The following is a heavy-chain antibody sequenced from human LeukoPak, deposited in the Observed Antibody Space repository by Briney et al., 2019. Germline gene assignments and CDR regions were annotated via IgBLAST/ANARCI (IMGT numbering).Heavy chain of an antibody. CDR2: ISSSSSTI. Sequence: GGSLRLSCAASGFTFDDYGMSWVRQAPGKGLEWVSYISSSSSTIYYADSVKGRFTISRDNAKNSLYLQMNSLRAEDTAVYYCARAKDYYFDYWGQGTLVTASS. CDR3: ARAKDYYFDY. J-gene: IGHJ4*02. V-gene: IGHV3-48*04. CDR1: GFTFDDYG.